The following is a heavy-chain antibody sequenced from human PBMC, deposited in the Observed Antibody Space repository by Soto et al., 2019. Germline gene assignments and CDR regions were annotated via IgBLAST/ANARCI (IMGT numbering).Heavy chain of an antibody. J-gene: IGHJ4*02. V-gene: IGHV4-31*03. CDR2: IHYSGTT. CDR1: GGSISNVDPY. Sequence: SETLSLTCTVSGGSISNVDPYWNWIRQHPVKGLEWIGYIHYSGTTLYNPSLKSRITISVDTSNNQFSLNLSSVTAADTAMYYCARTTQGFAFWGQGTLVTVSS. CDR3: ARTTQGFAF. D-gene: IGHD4-17*01.